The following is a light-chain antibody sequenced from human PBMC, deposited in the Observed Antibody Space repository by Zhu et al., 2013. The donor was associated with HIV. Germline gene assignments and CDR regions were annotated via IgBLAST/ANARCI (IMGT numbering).Light chain of an antibody. V-gene: IGKV1-13*02. J-gene: IGKJ4*01. CDR1: QDIHGG. CDR2: EVS. CDR3: QQSHSPPLT. Sequence: AVQLTQSPSSLSASVGDTITMSCRASQDIHGGLAWYQQKPGKPPNLLIYEVSTLESGVPFRFSGSGYATDFSLTITDLRPEDFATYFCQQSHSPPLTFGGGTKVEIE.